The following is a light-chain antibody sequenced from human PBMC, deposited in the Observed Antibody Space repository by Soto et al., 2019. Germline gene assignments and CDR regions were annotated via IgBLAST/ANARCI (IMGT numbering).Light chain of an antibody. CDR3: QHYNEWPVA. V-gene: IGKV3D-15*01. Sequence: IVVSKNRSTLSVSIKDGASLSCRASQSFDSNLAWYQQKPGQTPRLLMYGASTRPTGIPARFSGSGSGTEFTLTFISLQPEDSAVYYCQHYNEWPVAFGGGTKVDIK. CDR1: QSFDSN. J-gene: IGKJ4*01. CDR2: GAS.